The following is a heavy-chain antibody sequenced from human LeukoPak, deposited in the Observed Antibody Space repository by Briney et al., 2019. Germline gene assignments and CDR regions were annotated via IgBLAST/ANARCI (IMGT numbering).Heavy chain of an antibody. CDR3: ARTAGWSYGFDY. Sequence: SQTLSLTCTVSGGSISTGGYYWTWIRQHPGKGLEWIGYIYNSGTTYYNPSLESRVTISGDTSKNQFSLKLNSVTAADTAVYYCARTAGWSYGFDYWGQGTLVTVSS. CDR2: IYNSGTT. J-gene: IGHJ4*02. CDR1: GGSISTGGYY. V-gene: IGHV4-31*03. D-gene: IGHD5-18*01.